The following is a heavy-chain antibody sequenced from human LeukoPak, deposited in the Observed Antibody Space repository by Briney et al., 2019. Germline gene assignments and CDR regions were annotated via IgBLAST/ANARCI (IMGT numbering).Heavy chain of an antibody. J-gene: IGHJ4*02. Sequence: SETLSLTCAVYGGSFSDYFWSWIRQPPGKGLVWIGEVNHGGGTRYNPSLKSRATISVDTSKKQFSLNLTSVTAADTAVYYCARGEDGTGDYRPTYFDSWGQGTLVTVSS. CDR2: VNHGGGT. V-gene: IGHV4-34*01. CDR1: GGSFSDYF. CDR3: ARGEDGTGDYRPTYFDS. D-gene: IGHD4-17*01.